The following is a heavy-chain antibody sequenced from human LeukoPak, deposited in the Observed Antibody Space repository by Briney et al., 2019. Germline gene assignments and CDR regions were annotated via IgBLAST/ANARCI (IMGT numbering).Heavy chain of an antibody. Sequence: ASVKVSCTASGYTFTSYGISWVRQAPGHGLEWMGWISAYNGNTNYAQKLQGRVTMTTDTSTSTAYMELRSLRSDDTAVYYCARDLYYYDSSGYYYYWGQGTLVTVSS. J-gene: IGHJ4*02. V-gene: IGHV1-18*01. D-gene: IGHD3-22*01. CDR2: ISAYNGNT. CDR3: ARDLYYYDSSGYYYY. CDR1: GYTFTSYG.